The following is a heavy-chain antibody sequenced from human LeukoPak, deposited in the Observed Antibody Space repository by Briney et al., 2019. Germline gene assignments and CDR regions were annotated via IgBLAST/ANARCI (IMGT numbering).Heavy chain of an antibody. CDR1: GFTFSSYA. CDR3: AKSPTGTPDY. CDR2: ISGSGGST. D-gene: IGHD1-7*01. Sequence: GGSLRLSSAASGFTFSSYAMSWVRQAPGKGLEWVSAISGSGGSTYYADSVKGRLTISRDNSKNTLYLQMNSLRAEDTAVYYCAKSPTGTPDYWGQGTLVTVSS. V-gene: IGHV3-23*01. J-gene: IGHJ4*02.